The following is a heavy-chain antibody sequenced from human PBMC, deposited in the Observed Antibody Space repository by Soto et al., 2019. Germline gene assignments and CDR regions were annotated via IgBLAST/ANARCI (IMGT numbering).Heavy chain of an antibody. V-gene: IGHV4-59*01. J-gene: IGHJ4*02. CDR1: GGSISGSY. CDR3: ARSVAVPGAHIDY. CDR2: GYYTGST. Sequence: QVQLQESGPGLVKPSETLSLTCSVSGGSISGSYWSWIRQSPGKGLEWLGYGYYTGSTNYSPSLRRRVSISVDTSKNKFSLRLSSVTAAYTAVYFCARSVAVPGAHIDYWGQGTQVTFSS. D-gene: IGHD6-19*01.